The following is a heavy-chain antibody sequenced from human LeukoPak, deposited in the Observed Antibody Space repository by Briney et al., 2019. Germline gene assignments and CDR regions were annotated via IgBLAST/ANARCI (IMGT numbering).Heavy chain of an antibody. Sequence: GGSLSLSCVASGFSFSNYAMHWVRQAPGKGLEWLAVISFDGSNKYYADSVKGRFTISRDNSKNTLSLQMNSLRAEDTAVYYCARDHDSGAFDYWGQGTLVTVSS. CDR1: GFSFSNYA. J-gene: IGHJ4*02. CDR3: ARDHDSGAFDY. V-gene: IGHV3-30-3*01. CDR2: ISFDGSNK. D-gene: IGHD3-22*01.